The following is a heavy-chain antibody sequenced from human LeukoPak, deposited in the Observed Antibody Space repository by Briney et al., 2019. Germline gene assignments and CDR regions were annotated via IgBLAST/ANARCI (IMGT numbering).Heavy chain of an antibody. D-gene: IGHD4-17*01. CDR3: ARGVDYGDYRNFDY. CDR1: GGSISSSNW. V-gene: IGHV4-4*02. CDR2: IYHSGST. J-gene: IGHJ4*02. Sequence: PSETLSLTCAVSGGSISSSNWWSWVRQPPGKGLEWIGEIYHSGSTNYNPSLKSRVTISVDKSKNQFSLKLSSVPAADTAVYYCARGVDYGDYRNFDYWGQGTLVTVSS.